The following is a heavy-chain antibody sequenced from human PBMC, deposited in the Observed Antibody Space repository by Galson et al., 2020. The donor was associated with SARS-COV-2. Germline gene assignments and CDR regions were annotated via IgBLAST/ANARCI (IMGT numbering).Heavy chain of an antibody. CDR2: IYYAWST. Sequence: SQTLSLTCTVSDGSISNSNYYWGWIRQPPGKGLEWIGTIYYAWSTYYNPSLKSRVAISLDTSKNQFSLKLSSVTAADTAVYYCARARGWLPNHYHYGMDVWGQGTTVTVSS. J-gene: IGHJ6*02. CDR1: DGSISNSNYY. D-gene: IGHD6-19*01. V-gene: IGHV4-39*07. CDR3: ARARGWLPNHYHYGMDV.